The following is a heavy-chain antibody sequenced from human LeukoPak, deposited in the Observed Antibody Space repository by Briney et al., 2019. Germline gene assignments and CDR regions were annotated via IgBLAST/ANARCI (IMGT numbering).Heavy chain of an antibody. J-gene: IGHJ5*02. D-gene: IGHD4-17*01. Sequence: PSETLSLTCTVSGGSISGYYWSWIRQPPGKGLEWIGYIYHSGSTNYNPSLKSRVTISLDTSKKQFSLKLSSVTAADTAVYYCARATPDYGDYQGLNWFDPWGQGTLVTVSS. CDR3: ARATPDYGDYQGLNWFDP. CDR2: IYHSGST. CDR1: GGSISGYY. V-gene: IGHV4-59*01.